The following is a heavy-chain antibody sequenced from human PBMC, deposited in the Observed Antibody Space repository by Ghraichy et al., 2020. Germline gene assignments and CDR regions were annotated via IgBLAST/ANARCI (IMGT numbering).Heavy chain of an antibody. CDR2: IYYSGSA. D-gene: IGHD5-18*01. CDR1: GGSISSSNYY. V-gene: IGHV4-39*01. Sequence: SQTLSLTCTVSGGSISSSNYYWGWIRQPPGKGLEWIGNIYYSGSAYYNPSLKSRVTISVDTSKNQFSLKLNSVTAADTAVYYCARRRGDNYGYGSGMDVWGQGTTVTVSS. CDR3: ARRRGDNYGYGSGMDV. J-gene: IGHJ6*02.